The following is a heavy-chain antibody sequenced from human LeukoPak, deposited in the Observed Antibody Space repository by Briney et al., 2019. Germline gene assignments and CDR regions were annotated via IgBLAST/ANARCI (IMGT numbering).Heavy chain of an antibody. D-gene: IGHD6-19*01. J-gene: IGHJ3*02. Sequence: PGGSLRLSCSPSGFTFSGYAMHWVRQAPGKGLEYVSAITSNGGSTYYADSVKGRFTISRDNSKNTLCLQMSSLRAEDTAVYYCVKSGSSGWYAFDIWGQGTMVTVSS. CDR1: GFTFSGYA. V-gene: IGHV3-64D*09. CDR2: ITSNGGST. CDR3: VKSGSSGWYAFDI.